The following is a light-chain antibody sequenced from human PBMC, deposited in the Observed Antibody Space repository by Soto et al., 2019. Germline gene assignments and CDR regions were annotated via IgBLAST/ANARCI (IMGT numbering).Light chain of an antibody. V-gene: IGKV1-5*03. Sequence: DIRMTPSPSALSASVGDRVTITYRASQSISSWLAWYQQKPGKPPKLLIYKASSLESGVPSRFSGSGSGTEFTLTVSSLQPDDFALYYCQQYSTSPFTLAQGTKVDI. J-gene: IGKJ2*01. CDR3: QQYSTSPFT. CDR1: QSISSW. CDR2: KAS.